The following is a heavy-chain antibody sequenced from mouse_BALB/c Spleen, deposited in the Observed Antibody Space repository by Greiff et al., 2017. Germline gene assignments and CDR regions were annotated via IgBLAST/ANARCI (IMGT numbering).Heavy chain of an antibody. CDR3: ARWEVFYAMDY. J-gene: IGHJ4*01. D-gene: IGHD4-1*01. CDR2: IYPGSGST. Sequence: VQLQQPGAELVKPGTSVKLSCKASGYNFTSYWINWVKLRPGQGLEWIGDIYPGSGSTNYNEKFKSKATLTVDTSSSTAYMQLSSLASEDSALYYCARWEVFYAMDYWGQGTSVTVSS. CDR1: GYNFTSYW. V-gene: IGHV1-55*01.